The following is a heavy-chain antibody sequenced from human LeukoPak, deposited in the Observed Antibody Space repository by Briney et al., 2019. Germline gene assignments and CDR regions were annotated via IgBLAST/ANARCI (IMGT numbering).Heavy chain of an antibody. CDR3: AKVARKGYYDILTGSIYYYGMDV. D-gene: IGHD3-9*01. CDR1: GFTFTNYW. CDR2: MRQDGGEK. V-gene: IGHV3-7*03. Sequence: GSLRLSCAATGFTFTNYWMGWVRQAPGKGLEWVANMRQDGGEKYYFGPLNGRFTISRDNSKNTLYLQMNSLRAEDTAVYYCAKVARKGYYDILTGSIYYYGMDVWGQGTAVTVSS. J-gene: IGHJ6*02.